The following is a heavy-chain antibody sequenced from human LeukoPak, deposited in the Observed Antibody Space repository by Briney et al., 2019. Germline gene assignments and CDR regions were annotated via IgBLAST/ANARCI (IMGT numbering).Heavy chain of an antibody. CDR3: ARAIVVVVAATPDYVDY. Sequence: AASVKVSCKASGYTFTSYGISWVRQAPGQGLEWMGWISAYNGNTNYAQKLQGRVTMTTDTSTSTAYMELRSLRSDDTAVYYCARAIVVVVAATPDYVDYWGQGTLVTVSS. J-gene: IGHJ4*02. CDR1: GYTFTSYG. D-gene: IGHD2-15*01. CDR2: ISAYNGNT. V-gene: IGHV1-18*01.